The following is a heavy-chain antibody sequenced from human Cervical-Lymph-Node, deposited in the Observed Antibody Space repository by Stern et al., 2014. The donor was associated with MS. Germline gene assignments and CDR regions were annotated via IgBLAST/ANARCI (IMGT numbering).Heavy chain of an antibody. CDR2: VSYDGTQR. CDR1: GFTFSPYA. CDR3: ARGGRGVGLEY. D-gene: IGHD3-10*01. J-gene: IGHJ4*02. V-gene: IGHV3-30-3*01. Sequence: VQLVESGGGVVQPGRSLSLSCVVSGFTFSPYAMHWVRQAPGKGLEWVAFVSYDGTQRNSTDSVKARFTISRDNSKNTLYLHMNSLRDEDTAVYFCARGGRGVGLEYWGQGALVTVSS.